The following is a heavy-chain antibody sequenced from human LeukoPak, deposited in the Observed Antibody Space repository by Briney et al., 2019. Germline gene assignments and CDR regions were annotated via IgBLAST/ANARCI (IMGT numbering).Heavy chain of an antibody. CDR3: ARGYSYGYSVYYYYYMDV. Sequence: SETLSLTCTVSGGSISSHYWSWIRQPPGKGLEWIGYIYYSGSTNYNPSLKSRVTISVDTSKNQFSLKLSSVTAADTAVYYCARGYSYGYSVYYYYYMDVWGKGTTVTVSS. CDR1: GGSISSHY. J-gene: IGHJ6*03. V-gene: IGHV4-59*11. CDR2: IYYSGST. D-gene: IGHD5-18*01.